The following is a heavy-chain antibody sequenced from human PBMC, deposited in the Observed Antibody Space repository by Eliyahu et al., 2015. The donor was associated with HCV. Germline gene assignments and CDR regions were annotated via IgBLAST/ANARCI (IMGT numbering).Heavy chain of an antibody. CDR2: ISYDGSTK. V-gene: IGHV3-30-3*01. CDR1: GFTFSSYA. CDR3: ARGDYAHSELRFDP. D-gene: IGHD4-17*01. Sequence: QVQLVESGGGVVQPGRSLRLSCAAXGFTFSSYAIHWVRQAPGKGLEWVAVISYDGSTKLYXDSVKGRFTISRDNSKKSLYLQMDSLRPEDTSIYYCARGDYAHSELRFDPWGQGTLVTVAS. J-gene: IGHJ5*02.